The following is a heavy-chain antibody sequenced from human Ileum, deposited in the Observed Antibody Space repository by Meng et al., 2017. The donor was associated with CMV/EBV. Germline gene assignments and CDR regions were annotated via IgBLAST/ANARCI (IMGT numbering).Heavy chain of an antibody. CDR3: AGDWGPYSSRGYFDP. V-gene: IGHV4-39*07. D-gene: IGHD6-13*01. Sequence: QVQLPEWGPGLVTPSETLSLTCTVTGGSISSGTYYWAWIRQSPGKGLEWIGSIYYSGSTYDNPSLKSRVTMSVDTFKNQFSLKLTSVTAADTAVYYCAGDWGPYSSRGYFDPWGQGTLVTVSS. CDR2: IYYSGST. J-gene: IGHJ5*02. CDR1: GGSISSGTYY.